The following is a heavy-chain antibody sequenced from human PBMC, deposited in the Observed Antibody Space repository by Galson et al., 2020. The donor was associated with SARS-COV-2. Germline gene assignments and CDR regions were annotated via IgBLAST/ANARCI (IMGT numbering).Heavy chain of an antibody. J-gene: IGHJ3*01. CDR1: GGSISSGGYY. V-gene: IGHV4-31*03. Sequence: ETSETLSLTCTVPGGSISSGGYYWSWIRQHPLKGLEWIGYIHYSGSTYYNPSLKSRVTISIDTSKTPFSLELTSVTAADTAVYYCARVTDTSGYDGGAFDLWGQGTMVTVSS. CDR3: ARVTDTSGYDGGAFDL. D-gene: IGHD3-22*01. CDR2: IHYSGST.